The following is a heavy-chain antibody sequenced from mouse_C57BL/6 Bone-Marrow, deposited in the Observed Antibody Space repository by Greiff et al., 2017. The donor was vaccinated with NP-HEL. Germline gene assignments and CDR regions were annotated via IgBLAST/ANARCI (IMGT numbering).Heavy chain of an antibody. D-gene: IGHD2-4*01. CDR1: GFTFSDYY. V-gene: IGHV5-12*01. CDR2: ISNGGGST. CDR3: ARPLYYDYDVDWFAY. J-gene: IGHJ3*01. Sequence: EVQRVESGGGLVQPGGSLKLSCAASGFTFSDYYMYWVRQTPEKRLEWVAYISNGGGSTYYPDTVKGRFTISRDNAKNTLYLQMSRLKSEDTAMYYCARPLYYDYDVDWFAYWGQGTLVTVSA.